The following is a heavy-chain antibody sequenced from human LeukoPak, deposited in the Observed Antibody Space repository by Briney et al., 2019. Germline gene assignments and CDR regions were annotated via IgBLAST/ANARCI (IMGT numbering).Heavy chain of an antibody. CDR2: IYSSGST. V-gene: IGHV4-4*07. CDR3: ARDSQQWLVPLDAFDI. Sequence: SETLSLTCTVSGGSISSYYWSWIRQPAGKGLEWVGRIYSSGSTNYIPSLKTRVTISVDTSKNQFSLKLSSVTAADTAVYYCARDSQQWLVPLDAFDIWGQGTMVTVSS. J-gene: IGHJ3*02. CDR1: GGSISSYY. D-gene: IGHD6-19*01.